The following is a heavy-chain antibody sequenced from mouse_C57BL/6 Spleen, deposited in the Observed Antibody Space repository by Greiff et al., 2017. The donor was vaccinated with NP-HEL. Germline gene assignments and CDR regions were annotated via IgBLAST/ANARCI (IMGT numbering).Heavy chain of an antibody. J-gene: IGHJ4*01. D-gene: IGHD1-1*01. CDR1: GFNIKDYY. V-gene: IGHV14-1*01. CDR3: TQALLLRVYAMDY. CDR2: IDPEDGDT. Sequence: VQLQQSGAELVRPGASVKLSCTASGFNIKDYYMHWVKQRPEQGLEWIGRIDPEDGDTEYAPKFQGKATMTADTSSNTAYLQLSSLTSEDTAVYYCTQALLLRVYAMDYWGQGTSVTVSS.